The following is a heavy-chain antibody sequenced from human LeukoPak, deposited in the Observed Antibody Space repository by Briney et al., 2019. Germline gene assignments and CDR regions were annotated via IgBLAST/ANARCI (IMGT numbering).Heavy chain of an antibody. J-gene: IGHJ4*02. V-gene: IGHV3-23*01. Sequence: GGSLRLSCAASGFTFSSYAMSWVRQAPGKGLEWXXAIGGSGGSTXXAXSVXGRFTISRDNSKNTLYLQMNSLRAEDTAVYYCAKRRTDSSGYYSGVDYWGQGTLVTVSS. D-gene: IGHD3-22*01. CDR2: IGGSGGST. CDR1: GFTFSSYA. CDR3: AKRRTDSSGYYSGVDY.